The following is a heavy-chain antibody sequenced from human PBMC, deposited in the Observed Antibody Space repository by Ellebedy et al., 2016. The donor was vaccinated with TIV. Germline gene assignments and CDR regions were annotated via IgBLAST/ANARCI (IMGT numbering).Heavy chain of an antibody. CDR3: ARVGTELVTVEEYYYYMDV. Sequence: SETLSLTCIVSDGSIRPYYWTWIRQPPGKGLEWIGYAYHSGSTDYNPSLESRVTISVDTSKNQISLRLTSGTAADTAVYYCARVGTELVTVEEYYYYMDVWGKGTTVTVSS. D-gene: IGHD3-9*01. J-gene: IGHJ6*03. CDR2: AYHSGST. V-gene: IGHV4-59*01. CDR1: DGSIRPYY.